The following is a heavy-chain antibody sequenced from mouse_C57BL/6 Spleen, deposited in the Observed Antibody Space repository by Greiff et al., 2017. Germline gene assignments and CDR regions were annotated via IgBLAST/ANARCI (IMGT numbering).Heavy chain of an antibody. CDR2: FYPGSGSI. Sequence: VQLVESGAELVKPGASVKLSCKASGYTFTEYTIHWVKQRSGQGLEWIGWFYPGSGSIKYNEKFKDKATLTADKSSSTVYMELSRLTPEDSAVYFCARHEEGWGKFDYWGQGTTLTVSS. V-gene: IGHV1-62-2*01. CDR3: ARHEEGWGKFDY. CDR1: GYTFTEYT. J-gene: IGHJ2*01. D-gene: IGHD1-1*02.